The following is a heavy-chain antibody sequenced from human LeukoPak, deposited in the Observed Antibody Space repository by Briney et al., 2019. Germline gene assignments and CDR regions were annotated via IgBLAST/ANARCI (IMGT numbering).Heavy chain of an antibody. CDR1: GFTFGTYA. D-gene: IGHD5-24*01. J-gene: IGHJ4*02. V-gene: IGHV3-23*01. CDR3: AKEMAATNAFDY. CDR2: ISGSGGST. Sequence: PGGSLRLSCAAYGFTFGTYAMTWVRQAPGKGLEWVSGISGSGGSTYYADSVKGRFTISRDNSKNTLHLHMNSLRAEDTAVYYCAKEMAATNAFDYWGQGTLVTVSS.